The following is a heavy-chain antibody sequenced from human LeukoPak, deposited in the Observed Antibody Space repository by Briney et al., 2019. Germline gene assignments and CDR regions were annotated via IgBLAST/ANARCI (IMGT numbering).Heavy chain of an antibody. V-gene: IGHV1-2*02. D-gene: IGHD2-8*01. CDR3: ARDKSGYCTNGVCYNWFDP. Sequence: ASVKVSCKASGYTFTGYYMHWVRQAPGQGLEWMGWINPNSDGTNYAQKFQGRVTMTRDTSISTAYMELSRLRSDDTAVYYCARDKSGYCTNGVCYNWFDPWGQGTLVTVSS. CDR2: INPNSDGT. CDR1: GYTFTGYY. J-gene: IGHJ5*02.